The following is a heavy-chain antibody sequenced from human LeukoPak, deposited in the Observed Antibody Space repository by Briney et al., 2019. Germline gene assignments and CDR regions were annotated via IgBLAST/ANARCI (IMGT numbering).Heavy chain of an antibody. D-gene: IGHD6-13*01. CDR1: GGSFSGYY. V-gene: IGHV4-34*01. J-gene: IGHJ4*02. CDR2: INHSGST. Sequence: SETLSLTCAVYGGSFSGYYWSWIRQPPGKGLEWIGEINHSGSTNYNPSLKSRVTISVDTSKNQFSLKLSSVTAADTAVYYCASAWIAAAGSIDYWGQGTLVTVSS. CDR3: ASAWIAAAGSIDY.